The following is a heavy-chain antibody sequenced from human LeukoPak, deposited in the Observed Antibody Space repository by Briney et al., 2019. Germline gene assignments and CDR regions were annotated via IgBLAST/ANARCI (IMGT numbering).Heavy chain of an antibody. CDR1: GGTFSSYA. D-gene: IGHD2-8*01. Sequence: ASVKVSCKASGGTFSSYAITWVRQAPGQGLEWLGYISGYDGKTNYAQSLQGRLTMTIDTSTSTAYMDLRSLTSDDTAIYYCARDQVYAGYQPWGFYYYMDVWAKGTTVTVSS. CDR2: ISGYDGKT. V-gene: IGHV1-18*01. J-gene: IGHJ6*03. CDR3: ARDQVYAGYQPWGFYYYMDV.